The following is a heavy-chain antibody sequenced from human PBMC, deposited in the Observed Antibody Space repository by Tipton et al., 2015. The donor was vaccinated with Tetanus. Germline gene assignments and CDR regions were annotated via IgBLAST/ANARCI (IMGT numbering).Heavy chain of an antibody. CDR3: ARSGKWCLVGGSCYRTTSHWFDP. D-gene: IGHD2-15*01. CDR1: GGSFSAYY. J-gene: IGHJ5*02. Sequence: TLSLTCDVYGGSFSAYYWSWIRQPPGKGLEWIGSIYYSGSTYYNPSLKSRVTISVDTSKNQFSLKLSSVTAADTAVYYCARSGKWCLVGGSCYRTTSHWFDPWGQGTLVTVSS. V-gene: IGHV4-34*01. CDR2: IYYSGST.